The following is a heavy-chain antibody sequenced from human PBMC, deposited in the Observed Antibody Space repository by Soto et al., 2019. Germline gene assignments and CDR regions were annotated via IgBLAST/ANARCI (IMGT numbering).Heavy chain of an antibody. CDR1: GGSISSSSYY. CDR3: ASTLGYYDILTGYYPPWP. Sequence: SETLSLTCTVSGGSISSSSYYWGWIRQPPGKGLEWIGSIYYSGSTYYNPSLKSRVTTSVDTSKNQFSLKLSSVTAADTAVYYCASTLGYYDILTGYYPPWPWGQGTLVTVSS. V-gene: IGHV4-39*01. J-gene: IGHJ5*02. D-gene: IGHD3-9*01. CDR2: IYYSGST.